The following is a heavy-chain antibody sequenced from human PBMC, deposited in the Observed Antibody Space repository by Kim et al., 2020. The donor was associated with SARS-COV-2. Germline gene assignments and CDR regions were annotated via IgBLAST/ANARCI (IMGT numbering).Heavy chain of an antibody. CDR1: GFTFDDYA. CDR3: AKEEGYSSSSFDY. D-gene: IGHD6-13*01. CDR2: ISWNSGSI. Sequence: GGSLRLSCAASGFTFDDYAMHWVRQAPGKGLEWVSGISWNSGSIGYADSVKGRFTISRDNAKNSLYLQMNSLRAEDTALYYCAKEEGYSSSSFDYWGQGTLVTVSS. J-gene: IGHJ4*02. V-gene: IGHV3-9*01.